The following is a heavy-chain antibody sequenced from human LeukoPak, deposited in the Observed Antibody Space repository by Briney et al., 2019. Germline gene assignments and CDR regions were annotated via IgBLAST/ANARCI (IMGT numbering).Heavy chain of an antibody. CDR2: IIPIFGTA. CDR3: ARAPDYGDYVGWFDP. Sequence: SVKVSCKASGGTFSSYAISWVRQAPGQGLEWMGGIIPIFGTANYAQKFQGRVTVTADESTSTAYMELSSLRSEDTAVYYCARAPDYGDYVGWFDPWGQGTLVTVSS. CDR1: GGTFSSYA. J-gene: IGHJ5*02. V-gene: IGHV1-69*01. D-gene: IGHD4-17*01.